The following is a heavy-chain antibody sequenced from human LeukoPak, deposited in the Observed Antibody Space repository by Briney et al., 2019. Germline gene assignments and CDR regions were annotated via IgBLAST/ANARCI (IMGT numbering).Heavy chain of an antibody. V-gene: IGHV3-48*01. D-gene: IGHD6-13*01. CDR1: GFTFSNYG. CDR3: ARVGSPIAAVGTVY. CDR2: ISSSSTII. J-gene: IGHJ4*02. Sequence: GGSLRLSCAASGFTFSNYGMNWVRQAPGKGPEWVSYISSSSTIIYYADSVKGRFTISRDNAKSSLYLQTNSLRAEDTAVYYCARVGSPIAAVGTVYWGQGTLVTVSS.